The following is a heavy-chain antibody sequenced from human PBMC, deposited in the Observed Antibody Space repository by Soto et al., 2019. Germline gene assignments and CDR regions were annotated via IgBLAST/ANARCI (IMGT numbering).Heavy chain of an antibody. D-gene: IGHD5-12*01. J-gene: IGHJ6*03. CDR1: GYTFTSYY. Sequence: ASVKVSCKASGYTFTSYYMHWVRQATGQGLEWMGWMNPNSGNTGYAQKFQGRVTMTRNTSISTAYMELSSLRSEDTAVYYCARVGEDIVATINYYYMDVWGKGTTVTVSS. CDR3: ARVGEDIVATINYYYMDV. V-gene: IGHV1-8*02. CDR2: MNPNSGNT.